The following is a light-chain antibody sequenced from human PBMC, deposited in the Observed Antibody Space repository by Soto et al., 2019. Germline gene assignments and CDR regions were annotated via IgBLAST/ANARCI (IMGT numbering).Light chain of an antibody. CDR2: KAS. J-gene: IGKJ1*01. CDR3: QQYNTYSPRNP. CDR1: RGISSY. V-gene: IGKV1-5*03. Sequence: DIQMTQSPSSFSASTGDRVTITCRASRGISSYLAWYQQKPGKAPKLLIYKASSLESGVPSRFSGSGSGTEFTLTISSLQPDDFATYYCQQYNTYSPRNPFGQGTKVDI.